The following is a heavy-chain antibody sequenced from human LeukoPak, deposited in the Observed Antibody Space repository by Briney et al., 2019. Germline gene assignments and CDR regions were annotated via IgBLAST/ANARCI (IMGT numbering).Heavy chain of an antibody. V-gene: IGHV3-21*01. Sequence: PSTAPSAFTFISNNIYCFRQPPPERLQGVSSIINSSSYIYYADSVKSRVTVSRDNAKNSLYLQMNSLRAEDTAVYYCARDLTPVTIFGVARGNPYFDYWGQGTLVTVSS. CDR2: IINSSSYI. CDR1: AFTFISNN. J-gene: IGHJ4*02. CDR3: ARDLTPVTIFGVARGNPYFDY. D-gene: IGHD3-3*01.